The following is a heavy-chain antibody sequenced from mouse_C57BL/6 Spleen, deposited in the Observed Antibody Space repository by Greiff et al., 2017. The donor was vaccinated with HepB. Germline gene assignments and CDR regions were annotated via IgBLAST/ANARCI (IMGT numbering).Heavy chain of an antibody. CDR2: IDPETGGT. CDR1: GYTFTDYE. J-gene: IGHJ1*03. D-gene: IGHD2-4*01. Sequence: QVQLKESGAELVRPGASVTLSCKASGYTFTDYEMHWVKQTPVHGLEWIGAIDPETGGTAYNQKFKGKAILTADKSSSTAYMELRSLTSEDSAVYYCTRRGYYDYDRRYFDVWGTGTTVTVSS. V-gene: IGHV1-15*01. CDR3: TRRGYYDYDRRYFDV.